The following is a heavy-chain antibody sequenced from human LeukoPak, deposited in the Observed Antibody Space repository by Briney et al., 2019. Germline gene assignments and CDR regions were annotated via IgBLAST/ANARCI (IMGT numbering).Heavy chain of an antibody. CDR1: GFALTTYN. CDR3: ARENHYGDYPSFDY. J-gene: IGHJ4*02. Sequence: ASVKVSCKASGFALTTYNIVWLRQAPGQGLEWLGWVTAFNENTDYSRKVQGRVTMTRDRSTDTAYMELRSLRFDDTAVYYCARENHYGDYPSFDYWGQGTLVTVSS. CDR2: VTAFNENT. D-gene: IGHD4-17*01. V-gene: IGHV1-18*01.